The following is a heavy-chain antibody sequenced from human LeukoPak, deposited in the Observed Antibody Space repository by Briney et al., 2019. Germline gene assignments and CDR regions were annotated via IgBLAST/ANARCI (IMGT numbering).Heavy chain of an antibody. CDR1: GFTFSSYG. Sequence: PGGSLRLSCAASGFTFSSYGMHWVRQAPGKGLEWVAVISYDGSNKYYADSVKGRSTISRDNSKNTLYLQMNSLRAEDTAVYYCAKDLIVVVVAATPMIDYWGQGTLVTVSS. V-gene: IGHV3-30*18. J-gene: IGHJ4*02. CDR2: ISYDGSNK. CDR3: AKDLIVVVVAATPMIDY. D-gene: IGHD2-15*01.